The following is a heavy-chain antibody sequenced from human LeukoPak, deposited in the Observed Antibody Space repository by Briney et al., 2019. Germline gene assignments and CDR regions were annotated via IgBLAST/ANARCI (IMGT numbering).Heavy chain of an antibody. J-gene: IGHJ3*02. CDR2: IYPGDSDT. CDR3: AKFHYYHGSGIFDAFDM. D-gene: IGHD3-10*01. V-gene: IGHV5-51*01. Sequence: GESLKISCKGSGYSFMNNWIGWVRQLPGKGLEWMGIIYPGDSDTSYSPSFQGQVTISADKSISTAYLQWSSLRASDTAMYYCAKFHYYHGSGIFDAFDMWGLGTMVSVP. CDR1: GYSFMNNW.